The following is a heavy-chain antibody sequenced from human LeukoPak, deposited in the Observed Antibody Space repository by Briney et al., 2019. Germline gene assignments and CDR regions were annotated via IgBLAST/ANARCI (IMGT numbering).Heavy chain of an antibody. CDR2: ISAYNGNT. J-gene: IGHJ6*03. Sequence: GASVKVSCKASGYIFTSYGISWVRQAPGQGLEWMGWISAYNGNTNYAQKLQGRVTMTTDTSTSTAYMELRSLRSDDTAVYYCARRGYDSTSYYYYYYMDVWGKGTTVTVSS. V-gene: IGHV1-18*04. CDR3: ARRGYDSTSYYYYYYMDV. D-gene: IGHD5-12*01. CDR1: GYIFTSYG.